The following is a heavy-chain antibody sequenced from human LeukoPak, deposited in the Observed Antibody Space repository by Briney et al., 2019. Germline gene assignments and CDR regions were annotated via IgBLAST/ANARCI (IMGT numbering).Heavy chain of an antibody. CDR1: GFTFSDCA. CDR2: ISGSGGST. J-gene: IGHJ3*01. V-gene: IGHV3-23*01. Sequence: PGGSLRLSCTASGFTFSDCAMSWVRQAPGKGPEWVSGISGSGGSTYYADSVKGRFTISRDNANNALYLQMSSLRAEDTATYYCAEARGASLSAFDVWGQGRMVTVSS. CDR3: AEARGASLSAFDV. D-gene: IGHD3-10*01.